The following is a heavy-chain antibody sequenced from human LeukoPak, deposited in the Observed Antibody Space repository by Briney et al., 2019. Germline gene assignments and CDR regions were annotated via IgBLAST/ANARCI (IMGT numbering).Heavy chain of an antibody. V-gene: IGHV3-74*01. D-gene: IGHD6-6*01. Sequence: GGSLRLSCVASGFTFGDYWMHWVRQTPGKGLVWVSRINGDGETTDYADSVKGRFAISRDSATLYLQMSGLSVEDMAVYYCARSRYSSSSGGIDYWGQGTMVTVSS. CDR2: INGDGETT. CDR1: GFTFGDYW. CDR3: ARSRYSSSSGGIDY. J-gene: IGHJ4*02.